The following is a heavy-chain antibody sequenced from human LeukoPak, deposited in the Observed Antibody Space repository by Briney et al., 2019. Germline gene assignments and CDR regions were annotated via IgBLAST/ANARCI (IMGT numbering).Heavy chain of an antibody. D-gene: IGHD3-9*01. CDR2: ISGSGGST. Sequence: GGSLRLSCAASGFTFSSYAMSWVRQAPGKGLEWVSAISGSGGSTYYADSVKGRFTISRDNSKSTLYLQMNSLRAEDTAVYYCAKDMRSDWTPYYFDYWGQGTLDTVSS. CDR1: GFTFSSYA. CDR3: AKDMRSDWTPYYFDY. J-gene: IGHJ4*02. V-gene: IGHV3-23*01.